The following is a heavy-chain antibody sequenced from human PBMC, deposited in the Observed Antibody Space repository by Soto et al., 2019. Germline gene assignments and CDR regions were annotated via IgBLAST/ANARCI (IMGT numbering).Heavy chain of an antibody. CDR1: GDSVSSNSAA. J-gene: IGHJ6*02. Sequence: PSQTLSLTCVISGDSVSSNSAAWNWIRQSPSRGLEWLGRTYYRSKWYNDYAVSVKSRITINPDTSKNQFSLQLNSVTPEDTAVYYCARGSSRVGGLYYYYGMDVWGQGTTVTVSS. D-gene: IGHD1-26*01. CDR2: TYYRSKWYN. V-gene: IGHV6-1*01. CDR3: ARGSSRVGGLYYYYGMDV.